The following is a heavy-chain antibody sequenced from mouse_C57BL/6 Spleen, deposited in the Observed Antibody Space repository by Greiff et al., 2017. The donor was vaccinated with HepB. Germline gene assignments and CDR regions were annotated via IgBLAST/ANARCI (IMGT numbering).Heavy chain of an antibody. CDR2: IYPGSGST. Sequence: QVQLQQPGAELVKPGASVKMSCKASGYTFTSYWITWVKQRPGQGLEWIGDIYPGSGSTNYNEKFKSKATLTVDTSSSTAYMQLSSLTSEDSAVYYCAREGDYGISYDAMDYWGQGTSVTVSS. J-gene: IGHJ4*01. CDR3: AREGDYGISYDAMDY. V-gene: IGHV1-55*01. D-gene: IGHD1-1*01. CDR1: GYTFTSYW.